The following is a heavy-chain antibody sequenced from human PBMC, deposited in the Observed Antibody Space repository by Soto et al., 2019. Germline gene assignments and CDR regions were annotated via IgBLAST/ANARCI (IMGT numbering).Heavy chain of an antibody. CDR1: GFPFSSYA. CDR3: ARTSAWSSSGWFVAY. D-gene: IGHD6-19*01. J-gene: IGHJ4*02. V-gene: IGHV3-23*01. Sequence: EVQLLESGGGLVQPGGSLRLSCAASGFPFSSYAMSWVRQAPGKGLEWVSSISASGASRYYGDSVKGRFTISRDNSNNTLFLQMNSLRAEDTAVYYCARTSAWSSSGWFVAYWGQGTLVTATS. CDR2: ISASGASR.